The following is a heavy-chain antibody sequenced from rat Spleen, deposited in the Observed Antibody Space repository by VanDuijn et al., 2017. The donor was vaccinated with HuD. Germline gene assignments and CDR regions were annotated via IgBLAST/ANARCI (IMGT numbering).Heavy chain of an antibody. D-gene: IGHD1-2*01. CDR3: ARGPYSSAYFAF. J-gene: IGHJ3*01. CDR1: GFTFSDYY. CDR2: ISTSGGST. Sequence: EVQLVESDGGLVQPGRSLKLSCAASGFTFSDYYMAWVRQAPTKGLEWVASISTSGGSTYYRDSVKGRFTISRDNAKNTLFLQMDSLRSEDTATYYCARGPYSSAYFAFWGQGTLVTVSS. V-gene: IGHV5-25*01.